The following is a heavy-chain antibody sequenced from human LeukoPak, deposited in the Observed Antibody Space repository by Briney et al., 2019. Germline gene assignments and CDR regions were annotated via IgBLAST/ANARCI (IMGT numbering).Heavy chain of an antibody. V-gene: IGHV1-2*02. J-gene: IGHJ4*02. CDR2: ISPNSGGT. Sequence: GASVKVSCKASGYTLTDYYMHWVRQAPGQGLEWMGWISPNSGGTNYAQNFQGRVTMTRDTSVSTAYMELSSLRSEDTAVYYCARLADYDSSGYLSYWGQGTLVTVSS. D-gene: IGHD3-22*01. CDR1: GYTLTDYY. CDR3: ARLADYDSSGYLSY.